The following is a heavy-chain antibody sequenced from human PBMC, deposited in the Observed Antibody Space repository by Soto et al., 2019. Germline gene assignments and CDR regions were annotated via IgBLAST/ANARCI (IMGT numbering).Heavy chain of an antibody. CDR2: IIPILGIA. CDR1: GGTFSSYT. Sequence: QVQLVQSGAEVKKPGSSVKVSCKASGGTFSSYTISWVRQAPGQGLEWMGRIIPILGIANYAQKFQGRVTXTXDXXTSTAYMELSSLRSEDTAVYYCARGGSYGSYYFDYWGQGTLVTVSS. CDR3: ARGGSYGSYYFDY. D-gene: IGHD1-26*01. V-gene: IGHV1-69*02. J-gene: IGHJ4*02.